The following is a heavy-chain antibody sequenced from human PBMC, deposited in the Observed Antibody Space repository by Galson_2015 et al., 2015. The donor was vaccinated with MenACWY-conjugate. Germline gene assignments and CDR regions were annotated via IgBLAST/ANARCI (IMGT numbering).Heavy chain of an antibody. J-gene: IGHJ6*03. Sequence: SLRLSCAASGFTFSSYWMSWVRRAPGKGLEWVANIKKDGGEKYYVDSVKGGFTISRDDAKNSLDLQMNCLRAEDTAIYYCAKVGLMISFYSYYMDVWGKGTTVTVSS. D-gene: IGHD3/OR15-3a*01. CDR3: AKVGLMISFYSYYMDV. V-gene: IGHV3-7*03. CDR1: GFTFSSYW. CDR2: IKKDGGEK.